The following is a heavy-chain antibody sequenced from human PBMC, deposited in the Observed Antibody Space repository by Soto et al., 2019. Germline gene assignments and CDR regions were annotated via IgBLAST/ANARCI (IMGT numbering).Heavy chain of an antibody. CDR2: ISRGGTTI. CDR1: GFTFSDYY. V-gene: IGHV3-11*01. CDR3: ATEGGGYYFQFDP. J-gene: IGHJ5*02. D-gene: IGHD3-22*01. Sequence: GGSLRLSCAASGFTFSDYYMSWIRQPPGKGLEWVSYISRGGTTIYYADSVKGRFTISRDDAKNSLFLQMNSLRPEDTAVYFCATEGGGYYFQFDPWGQGTLVTVSS.